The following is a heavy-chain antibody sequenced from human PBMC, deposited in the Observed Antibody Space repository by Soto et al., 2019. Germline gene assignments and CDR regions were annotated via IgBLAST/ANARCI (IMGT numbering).Heavy chain of an antibody. Sequence: QVHLVQSGAEVTEPGASVRVSCKASGYTFVASYVHWLRQTPGHGLQWMGCINPMRGDTNDAQQFQEWVTVTRDTAIDTVYMELSSLKSDDTAIYYCARGTGIWQRLPPGNWGDPWGQGTPRTVSS. CDR2: INPMRGDT. CDR1: GYTFVASY. J-gene: IGHJ5*02. D-gene: IGHD1-1*01. V-gene: IGHV1-2*04. CDR3: ARGTGIWQRLPPGNWGDP.